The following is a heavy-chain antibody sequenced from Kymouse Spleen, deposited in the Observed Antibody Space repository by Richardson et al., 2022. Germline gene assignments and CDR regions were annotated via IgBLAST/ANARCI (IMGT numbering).Heavy chain of an antibody. J-gene: IGHJ6*02. D-gene: IGHD6-13*01. V-gene: IGHV4-31*03. Sequence: QVQLQESGPGLVKPSQTLSLTCTVSGGSISSGGYYWSWIRQHPGKGLEWIGYIYYSGSTYYNPSLKSRVTISVDTSKNQFSLKLSSVTAADTAVYYCARDYSSSWYDYYYYYGMDVWGQGTTVTVSS. CDR3: ARDYSSSWYDYYYYYGMDV. CDR2: IYYSGST. CDR1: GGSISSGGYY.